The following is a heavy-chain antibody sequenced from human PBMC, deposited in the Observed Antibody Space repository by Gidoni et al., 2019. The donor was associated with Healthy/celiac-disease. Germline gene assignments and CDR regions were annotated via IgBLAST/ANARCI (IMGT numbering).Heavy chain of an antibody. Sequence: EVQLLESGGGLVQPGGSLGLSCAASGFTFSSYALSWVRQAPGKGLEWVSAISGSGGSTYYADSVKGRFTISRDNSKNTLYLQMNSLRAEDTAVYYCAKSPGGNIVVVPAATDWYFDLWGRGTLVTVSS. CDR1: GFTFSSYA. CDR2: ISGSGGST. CDR3: AKSPGGNIVVVPAATDWYFDL. D-gene: IGHD2-2*01. V-gene: IGHV3-23*01. J-gene: IGHJ2*01.